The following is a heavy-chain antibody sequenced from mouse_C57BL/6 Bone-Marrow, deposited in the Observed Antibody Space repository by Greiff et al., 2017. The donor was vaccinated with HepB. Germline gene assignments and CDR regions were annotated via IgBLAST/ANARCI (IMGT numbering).Heavy chain of an antibody. J-gene: IGHJ3*01. CDR3: TGYDYGFAY. CDR1: GFTFSSYA. D-gene: IGHD2-4*01. CDR2: ISSCGDYI. Sequence: EVKLVESGEGLVKPGGSLKLSCAASGFTFSSYAMSWVRQTPEKRLEWVAYISSCGDYIYYADTVKGRFTISRDNARNTLYLQMSSLKSEDTAMYYCTGYDYGFAYWGQGTLVTVSA. V-gene: IGHV5-9-1*02.